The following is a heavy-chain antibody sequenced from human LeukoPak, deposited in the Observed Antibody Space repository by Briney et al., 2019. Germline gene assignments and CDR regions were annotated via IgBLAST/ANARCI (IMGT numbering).Heavy chain of an antibody. D-gene: IGHD2-2*02. Sequence: SETLSLTCTVSGGSISSYYWSWIRQPAGKGLEWIGRIYTSGSTNYNPSLKSRVTMSVDTSKNQFSLKLSSVTAADTVVYYCARDALKLLYPQTYYYYMDVWGKGTTVTVS. CDR1: GGSISSYY. CDR3: ARDALKLLYPQTYYYYMDV. V-gene: IGHV4-4*07. CDR2: IYTSGST. J-gene: IGHJ6*03.